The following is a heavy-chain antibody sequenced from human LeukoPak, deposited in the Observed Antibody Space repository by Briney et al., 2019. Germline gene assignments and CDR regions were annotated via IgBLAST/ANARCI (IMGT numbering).Heavy chain of an antibody. CDR2: ISSSGSTI. CDR3: AKDADYGGNFYFDY. CDR1: GFTFSDYY. V-gene: IGHV3-11*01. Sequence: RSGGSLRLSCAASGFTFSDYYMSWIRQAPGKGLEWVSYISSSGSTIYYADSVKGRFTISRDNAKNSLYLQMNSLRAEDTAVYYCAKDADYGGNFYFDYWGQGTLVTVSS. D-gene: IGHD4-23*01. J-gene: IGHJ4*02.